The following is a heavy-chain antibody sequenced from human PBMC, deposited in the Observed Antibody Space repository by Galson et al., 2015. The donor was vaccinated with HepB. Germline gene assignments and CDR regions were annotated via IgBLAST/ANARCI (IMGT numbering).Heavy chain of an antibody. V-gene: IGHV3-30*04. D-gene: IGHD2-15*01. CDR1: GFTFSSYA. Sequence: SLRLSCAASGFTFSSYAMHWVRQAPGKGLEWVAVISYDGSNKYYADSVKGRFTISRDNSKNTLYLQMNSLRAEDTAVYYCARDPRRYCSGGSCYHPHFDYWGQGTLVTVSS. CDR3: ARDPRRYCSGGSCYHPHFDY. J-gene: IGHJ4*02. CDR2: ISYDGSNK.